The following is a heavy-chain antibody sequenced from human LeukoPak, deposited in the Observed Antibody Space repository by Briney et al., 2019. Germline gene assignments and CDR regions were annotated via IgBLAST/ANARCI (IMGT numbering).Heavy chain of an antibody. CDR1: GYTFTSYY. CDR3: ARDGSGCGGDCFGWFDP. V-gene: IGHV1-46*01. CDR2: INPSGGST. J-gene: IGHJ5*02. Sequence: ASVKVSCKASGYTFTSYYMHWVRRAPGQGLEWMGIINPSGGSTSYAQKFQGRVTMTRDTSTSTVYMELSSLRSEDTAVYYCARDGSGCGGDCFGWFDPWGQGTLVTVSS. D-gene: IGHD2-21*02.